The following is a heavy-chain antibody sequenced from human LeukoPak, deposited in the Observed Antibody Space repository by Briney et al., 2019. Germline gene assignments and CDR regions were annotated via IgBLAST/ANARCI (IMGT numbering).Heavy chain of an antibody. Sequence: PSETLSLTCAVYGGSLSDYYWSWIRQSPGKGLEWIGEVNHSGSTNYNPSLKSRVTISIDTSKNQFSLKLSSVTAADTAVYYCARRGASSSEEYWGQGTLVIVSS. D-gene: IGHD6-6*01. J-gene: IGHJ4*02. CDR2: VNHSGST. V-gene: IGHV4-34*01. CDR3: ARRGASSSEEY. CDR1: GGSLSDYY.